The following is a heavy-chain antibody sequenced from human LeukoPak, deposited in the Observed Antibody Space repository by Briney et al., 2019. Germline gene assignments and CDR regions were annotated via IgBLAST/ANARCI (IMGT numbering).Heavy chain of an antibody. Sequence: PSETLSLTCAVYGGSFSGYYWSWIRQPPGKGLEWIGEINHSGSTNYNPSLKSRVTISVDTSKNQFPLKLSSVTAADTAVYYCARRSYYFDYWGQGTLVTVSS. CDR3: ARRSYYFDY. CDR2: INHSGST. CDR1: GGSFSGYY. J-gene: IGHJ4*02. V-gene: IGHV4-34*01.